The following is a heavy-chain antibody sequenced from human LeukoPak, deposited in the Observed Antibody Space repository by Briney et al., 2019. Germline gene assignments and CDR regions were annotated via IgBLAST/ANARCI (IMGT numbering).Heavy chain of an antibody. CDR3: ARGPNGILTGYYGTFFDY. D-gene: IGHD3-9*01. CDR2: IYHSGAT. V-gene: IGHV4-30-2*01. Sequence: SETLSLTCAVSGGSISSGGYSWSWVRQPPGKGLEFIGYIYHSGATYYNPSLKSRVTISIDRSKDQFSLRLTSVTAADTAVYYCARGPNGILTGYYGTFFDYWGQGALVTVSS. J-gene: IGHJ4*02. CDR1: GGSISSGGYS.